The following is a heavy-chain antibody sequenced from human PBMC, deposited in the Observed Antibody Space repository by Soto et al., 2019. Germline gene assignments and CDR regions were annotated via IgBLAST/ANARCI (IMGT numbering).Heavy chain of an antibody. CDR3: ARDDSSGYQDY. V-gene: IGHV4-31*03. D-gene: IGHD3-22*01. J-gene: IGHJ4*02. CDR1: GGSISSGGYY. CDR2: IYYSGST. Sequence: QVQLQESGPGLVKPSQTLSLTCTVSGGSISSGGYYWSWIRQHPGKGLEWTGYIYYSGSTYYNPSLKSRVTISVDTAKNQFSLKLSSVTAADTAVYYCARDDSSGYQDYWGQGTLVTVSS.